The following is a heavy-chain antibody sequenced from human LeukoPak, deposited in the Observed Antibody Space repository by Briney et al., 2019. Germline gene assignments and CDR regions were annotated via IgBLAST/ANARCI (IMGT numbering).Heavy chain of an antibody. D-gene: IGHD3-22*01. CDR2: IYSGGST. Sequence: GGSLRLSCAASGFTFNTYVMSWVRQAPGKGLEWVSGIYSGGSTYYADSVKGRFTISRDNSKNTLYLQMNSLRAEDTAVYYCARDGFDSSGYYYADYWGQGTLVTVSS. J-gene: IGHJ4*02. V-gene: IGHV3-53*01. CDR3: ARDGFDSSGYYYADY. CDR1: GFTFNTYV.